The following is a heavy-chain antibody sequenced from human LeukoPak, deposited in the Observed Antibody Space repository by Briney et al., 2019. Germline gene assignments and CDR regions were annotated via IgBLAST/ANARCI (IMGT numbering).Heavy chain of an antibody. Sequence: GGSLRLSCASSGLIYSRIWMLGTPQAPGKGLVWVSHINTDGTSTRYADSVKGRFTISRDNAKNTLYLQMNSLRAEDTAVYYCSRGPGTTTGGQGTLVSVSS. CDR2: INTDGTST. CDR3: SRGPGTTT. V-gene: IGHV3-74*01. D-gene: IGHD1-7*01. CDR1: GLIYSRIW. J-gene: IGHJ4*02.